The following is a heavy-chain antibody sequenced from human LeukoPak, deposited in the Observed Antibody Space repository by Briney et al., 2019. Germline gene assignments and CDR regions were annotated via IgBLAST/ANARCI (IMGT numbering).Heavy chain of an antibody. V-gene: IGHV3-23*01. CDR1: GFTFSSFA. CDR2: IGSTGGT. J-gene: IGHJ4*02. D-gene: IGHD1-1*01. Sequence: PGGSLRLSCAASGFTFSSFAMGWVRQAPGKGLEWVSTIGSTGGTYYTDSMKGRFTVSRDISRNTLYLQMSSLRAEDTAIYYCAKRQPYYFDYWGQGTLVTVSS. CDR3: AKRQPYYFDY.